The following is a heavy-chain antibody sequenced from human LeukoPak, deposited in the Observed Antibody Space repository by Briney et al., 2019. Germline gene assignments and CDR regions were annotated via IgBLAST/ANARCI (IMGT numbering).Heavy chain of an antibody. CDR1: GGSISSFY. D-gene: IGHD2-21*02. Sequence: SETLSLTCTVSGGSISSFYWSWIRQPPGKGLEWIGYIYYTGSTNYNSSLKSRVTISVDTSKNQFSLKLSSVTAADTAVYYCARGDPYCGGDCYPSPFDYWGQGTLVTVSS. V-gene: IGHV4-59*01. J-gene: IGHJ4*02. CDR2: IYYTGST. CDR3: ARGDPYCGGDCYPSPFDY.